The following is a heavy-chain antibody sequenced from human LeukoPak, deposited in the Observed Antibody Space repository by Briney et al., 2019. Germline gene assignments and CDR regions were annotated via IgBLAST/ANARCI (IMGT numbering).Heavy chain of an antibody. CDR2: IYYSGST. Sequence: SETLSLTCTVSGGSIRSYYWSWLRQPPGKGLEWIGYIYYSGSTNYNPSLKSRVSISVDTSKNQFSLKLSSVTAADTAVYYCARTGSTVTMLYPFDHWGQGTLVTVYS. V-gene: IGHV4-59*01. J-gene: IGHJ4*02. CDR3: ARTGSTVTMLYPFDH. CDR1: GGSIRSYY. D-gene: IGHD4-17*01.